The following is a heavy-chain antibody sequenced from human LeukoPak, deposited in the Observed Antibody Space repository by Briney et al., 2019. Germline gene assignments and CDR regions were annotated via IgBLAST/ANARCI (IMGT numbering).Heavy chain of an antibody. CDR3: ARDYYDSSGYYPYYFDY. Sequence: ASVKVSCKASGGTFSSYAISWVRQAPGQGLEWMGRIIPILGTANYAQKFQGRVTITTDESTSTAYMELSSLRSEDTAVYYCARDYYDSSGYYPYYFDYWGQGTLVTVSS. D-gene: IGHD3-22*01. CDR1: GGTFSSYA. J-gene: IGHJ4*02. CDR2: IIPILGTA. V-gene: IGHV1-69*11.